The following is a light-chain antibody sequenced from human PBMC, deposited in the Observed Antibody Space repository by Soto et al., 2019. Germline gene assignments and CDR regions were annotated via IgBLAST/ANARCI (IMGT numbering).Light chain of an antibody. CDR2: GTS. CDR3: QRYGSSPLIT. J-gene: IGKJ5*01. V-gene: IGKV3-20*01. Sequence: EIVMTQSPVTLSVSPGERATLSCRASQSVRSNLAWYQQKPGQAPRLLIYGTSSRATGIPDRFSGSGSGTDFTLTISRLEPEDFAVYFCQRYGSSPLITFGQGTRLEIK. CDR1: QSVRSN.